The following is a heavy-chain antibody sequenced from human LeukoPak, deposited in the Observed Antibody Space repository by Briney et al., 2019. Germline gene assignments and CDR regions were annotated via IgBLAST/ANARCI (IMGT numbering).Heavy chain of an antibody. V-gene: IGHV1-2*02. CDR1: GYTFTGYY. CDR2: INPNSGGT. CDR3: ARDFSSKDSSSLY. J-gene: IGHJ4*02. Sequence: ASVKVSCKASGYTFTGYYMHWVRQAPGQGLEWMGWINPNSGGTNYAQKFQGRVTMTRDTSISTAYMELSRLRSDDTAVYYCARDFSSKDSSSLYWGQGTLVTVSS. D-gene: IGHD6-6*01.